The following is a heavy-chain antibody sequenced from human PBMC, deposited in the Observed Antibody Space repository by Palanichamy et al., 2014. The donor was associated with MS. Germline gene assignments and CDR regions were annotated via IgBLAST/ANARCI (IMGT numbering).Heavy chain of an antibody. Sequence: EVQLVETGGGLIQPGGSRETLLCRALGFTVSSCYMSWVRQAPGKGLEWVSVIYTGGTTFYTNSVKGRFTISRDDSKNTLYLEMNSLRVEDTALYYCTGGNYGLVAQYWGQGTLVTVSS. D-gene: IGHD3-10*01. J-gene: IGHJ4*02. CDR2: IYTGGTT. V-gene: IGHV3-53*02. CDR3: TGGNYGLVAQY. CDR1: GFTVSSCY.